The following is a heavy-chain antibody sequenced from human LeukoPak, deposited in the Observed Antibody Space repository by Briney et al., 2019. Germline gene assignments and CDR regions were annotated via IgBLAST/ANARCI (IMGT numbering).Heavy chain of an antibody. J-gene: IGHJ6*03. D-gene: IGHD2-2*01. CDR1: GGTFSSYA. CDR3: ARLSYCSSTSCYDPRYYYYMDV. CDR2: IIPIFGTA. Sequence: SVKVSCKASGGTFSSYAISWVRQAPGQGLEWMGRIIPIFGTANYAQKFQGRVTITTDESTSTAYMELSSLRSEDTAVYYCARLSYCSSTSCYDPRYYYYMDVWGKGTTVTVSS. V-gene: IGHV1-69*05.